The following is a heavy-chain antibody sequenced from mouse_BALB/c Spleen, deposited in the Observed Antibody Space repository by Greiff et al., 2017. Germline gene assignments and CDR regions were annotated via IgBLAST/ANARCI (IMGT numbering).Heavy chain of an antibody. CDR3: ARGYYDYGAGDFDV. V-gene: IGHV5-9-4*01. Sequence: EVMLVESGGGLVKPGGSLKLSCAASGFTFSSYAMSWVRQSPEKRLEWVAEISSGGSYTYYPDTVTGRFTISRDNAKNTLYLEMSSLRSEDTAMYYCARGYYDYGAGDFDVWGAGTTVTVSS. D-gene: IGHD2-4*01. CDR2: ISSGGSYT. J-gene: IGHJ1*01. CDR1: GFTFSSYA.